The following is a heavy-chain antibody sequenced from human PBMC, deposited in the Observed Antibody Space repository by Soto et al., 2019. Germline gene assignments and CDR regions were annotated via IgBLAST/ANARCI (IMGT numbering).Heavy chain of an antibody. Sequence: PGGSLRLSCAASGFTFSSYWMHWVRQAPGKGLEWVSVIKNDGSNKYYADSVKGRFTIYRDNSKNTLYLQMNSLRAEDTAVYYCARGYLRFLDLWGQGTLVTVSS. D-gene: IGHD3-3*01. J-gene: IGHJ4*02. CDR3: ARGYLRFLDL. CDR2: IKNDGSNK. V-gene: IGHV3-30-3*01. CDR1: GFTFSSYW.